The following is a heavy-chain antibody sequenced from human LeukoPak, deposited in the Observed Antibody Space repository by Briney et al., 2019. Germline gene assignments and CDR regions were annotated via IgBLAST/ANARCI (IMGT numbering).Heavy chain of an antibody. V-gene: IGHV3-7*01. CDR2: IKPDGSGK. J-gene: IGHJ6*03. CDR3: VRGYSSSRYRNYYYMDV. CDR1: GSTFSDYW. D-gene: IGHD6-13*01. Sequence: TGGSLRLSCAVSGSTFSDYWMSWVRQAPGKGPEWVANIKPDGSGKYYVDTVKGRFTISRDNGKNSLYLEMDSLRADDTAVYYCVRGYSSSRYRNYYYMDVWGKGTTVTVSS.